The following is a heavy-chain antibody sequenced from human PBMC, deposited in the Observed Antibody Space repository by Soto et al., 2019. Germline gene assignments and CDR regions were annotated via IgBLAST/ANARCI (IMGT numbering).Heavy chain of an antibody. CDR1: GGSISSYY. CDR2: FYTSGST. CDR3: ARDRVTLANDAFDI. D-gene: IGHD3-10*01. J-gene: IGHJ3*02. V-gene: IGHV4-4*07. Sequence: SETLSLTCTVSGGSISSYYWGWIRQPAGKGLEWIGRFYTSGSTNYNPSLKSRVTMSVDTSKNQFSLNLSSVTAADTAVYYCARDRVTLANDAFDIWGQGTMVTVSS.